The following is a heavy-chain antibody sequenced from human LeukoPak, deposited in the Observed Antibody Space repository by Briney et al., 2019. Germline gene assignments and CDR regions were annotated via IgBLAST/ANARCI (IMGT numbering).Heavy chain of an antibody. CDR2: SATTKPNSCTT. J-gene: IGHJ4*02. Sequence: GGSLRLSCAGAGVSITDHHMDWVRQAPGKGLEWVGRSATTKPNSCTTQYAASVRGRFTSSRDDSQNSLYLQLNSLKTEDTAVYYCVSVVTTGSGWYKYDNCDLGTLVTVSS. V-gene: IGHV3-72*01. CDR3: VSVVTTGSGWYKYDN. CDR1: GVSITDHH. D-gene: IGHD6-13*01.